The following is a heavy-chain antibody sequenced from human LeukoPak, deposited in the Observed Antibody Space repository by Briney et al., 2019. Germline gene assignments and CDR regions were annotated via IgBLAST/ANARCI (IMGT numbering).Heavy chain of an antibody. CDR3: AKASTLAGPTRFDY. J-gene: IGHJ4*02. D-gene: IGHD6-19*01. Sequence: PGGSLRLSCATSDFTVIRNYMTWVRQAPGKGLEWVSAISGSGGSTYYADSVKGRFTISRDNSKNTLYLQMNSLRAEDTAVYYCAKASTLAGPTRFDYWGQGTLVTVSS. V-gene: IGHV3-23*01. CDR2: ISGSGGST. CDR1: DFTVIRNY.